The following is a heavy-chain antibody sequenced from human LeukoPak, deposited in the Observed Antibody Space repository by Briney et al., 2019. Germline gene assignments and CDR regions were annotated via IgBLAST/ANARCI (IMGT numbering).Heavy chain of an antibody. CDR1: GGSFSGYY. V-gene: IGHV4-34*01. D-gene: IGHD3-10*01. Sequence: ASETLSLTCAVYGGSFSGYYWSWIRQPPGKGLEWIGEINHSGSTNYNPSLKSRVTISVDTSKNQFSLKLSSVTAADTAVDYCARRTRPYRALLFEYWGQGTLVTVSS. J-gene: IGHJ4*02. CDR2: INHSGST. CDR3: ARRTRPYRALLFEY.